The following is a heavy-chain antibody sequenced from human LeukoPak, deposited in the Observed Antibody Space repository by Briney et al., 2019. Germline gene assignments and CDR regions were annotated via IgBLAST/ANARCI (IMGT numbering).Heavy chain of an antibody. D-gene: IGHD3-22*01. V-gene: IGHV4-59*08. CDR2: IDYSGNT. CDR1: GGSVNSYY. CDR3: ARLGYYYDSSGYPYYFDY. J-gene: IGHJ4*02. Sequence: SETLSLTCTVSGGSVNSYYWSWIRQPPGKGLEWLGYIDYSGNTNYSPSLQSRLTISVDTSKNQFSLKLSSVTAADTAVYYCARLGYYYDSSGYPYYFDYWGQGTLVTVSS.